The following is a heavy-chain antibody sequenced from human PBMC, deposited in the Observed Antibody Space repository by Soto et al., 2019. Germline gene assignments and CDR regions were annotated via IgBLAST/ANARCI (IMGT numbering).Heavy chain of an antibody. D-gene: IGHD3-22*01. CDR3: ARVVADYYDRSGYYFDP. J-gene: IGHJ5*02. CDR2: VNPNSGGT. Sequence: ASVKVSCKASGYTFNAYYINWMRQAPGQGLEWVGWVNPNSGGTHYAQKFQGRVTMTRDTSISTAYMEVSRLTSDDTAVYYCARVVADYYDRSGYYFDPWGQGTPVTVSS. CDR1: GYTFNAYY. V-gene: IGHV1-2*02.